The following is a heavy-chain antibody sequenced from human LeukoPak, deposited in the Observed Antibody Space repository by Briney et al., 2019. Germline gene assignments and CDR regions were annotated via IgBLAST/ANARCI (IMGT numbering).Heavy chain of an antibody. CDR1: GGSISSCY. CDR3: AREKDTDYYYMDV. J-gene: IGHJ6*03. V-gene: IGHV4-59*01. Sequence: SETLSLTCTVSGGSISSCYWSWIRQPPGKGLEWIGYIYYSGSTNYNPSLKSRVTISVDTSKNQFSLKLSSVTAADTAVYYCAREKDTDYYYMDVWGKGTTVTVSS. CDR2: IYYSGST.